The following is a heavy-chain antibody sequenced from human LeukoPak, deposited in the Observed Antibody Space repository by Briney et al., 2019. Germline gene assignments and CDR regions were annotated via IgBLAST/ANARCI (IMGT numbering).Heavy chain of an antibody. CDR2: VSRGGGAP. CDR3: AKDAEQRHSGAIARYFGS. CDR1: GFSLTNYD. V-gene: IGHV3-23*01. Sequence: GGSLRLSCVTSGFSLTNYDVSWVRQAPGKGLEWVALVSRGGGAPYYADSVKGRFTVSRDTSSNTVYLQMNSLRAEDTATYFCAKDAEQRHSGAIARYFGSWGQGTLVTVSS. J-gene: IGHJ4*02. D-gene: IGHD6-25*01.